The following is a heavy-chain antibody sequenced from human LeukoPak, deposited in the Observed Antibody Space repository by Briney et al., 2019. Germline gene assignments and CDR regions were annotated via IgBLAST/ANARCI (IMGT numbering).Heavy chain of an antibody. D-gene: IGHD3-22*01. V-gene: IGHV4-39*01. CDR1: GGSISSSSYY. CDR3: ARHVDSSGYWRD. Sequence: SETLSLTCTVSGGSISSSSYYWGWIRQPPGKGLEWIGSIYYSGSTYYNPSLKSRVTISVDTSKNQFCLKLRSVTDADTAVYYCARHVDSSGYWRDWGQGTLVTVSS. CDR2: IYYSGST. J-gene: IGHJ4*02.